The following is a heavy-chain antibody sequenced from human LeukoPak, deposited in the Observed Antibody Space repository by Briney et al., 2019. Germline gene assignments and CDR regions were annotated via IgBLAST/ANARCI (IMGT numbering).Heavy chain of an antibody. V-gene: IGHV3-23*01. D-gene: IGHD5-18*01. CDR3: AKADEGYSYGSFDY. J-gene: IGHJ4*02. CDR2: ISGSGGST. CDR1: GFTFSSYA. Sequence: PGGSLRLSCAASGFTFSSYAMSWVRQAPGKGLEWVSAISGSGGSTYYADSVKGRFTISRDNSKNTLYLQMNSLRAEDTAVYYCAKADEGYSYGSFDYWGQGTLVTVSP.